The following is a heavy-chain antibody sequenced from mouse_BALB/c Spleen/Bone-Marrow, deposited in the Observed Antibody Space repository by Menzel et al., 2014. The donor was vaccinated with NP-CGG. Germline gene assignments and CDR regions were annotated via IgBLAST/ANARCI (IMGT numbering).Heavy chain of an antibody. CDR1: GYTFTSYY. D-gene: IGHD2-12*01. CDR3: ARSRRAMDL. V-gene: IGHV1S81*02. J-gene: IGHJ4*01. CDR2: INPSNDGT. Sequence: QVQLQQSGAELVKPGASVKLSCKASGYTFTSYYMRWVKQRPGQGLEWIGEINPSNDGTNFNEKFKSKATLTVDKSSSTAYMSLSSLTSEDSAVYYCARSRRAMDLWGPGTSVTVSS.